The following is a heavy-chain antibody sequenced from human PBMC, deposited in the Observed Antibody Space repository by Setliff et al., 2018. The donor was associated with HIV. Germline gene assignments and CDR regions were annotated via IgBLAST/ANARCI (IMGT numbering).Heavy chain of an antibody. CDR1: GFSISSGHY. V-gene: IGHV4-38-2*01. CDR2: IYHSGTT. CDR3: ARHGTYEVHYSYMDV. Sequence: SETLSLTCAVSGFSISSGHYWAWIRQPPGKGLEWIGSIYHSGTTYDNPSLKSRVTISVDSSKNHFSLILSSVTAADTAVYYCARHGTYEVHYSYMDVWGKGTTVTVSS. D-gene: IGHD1-1*01. J-gene: IGHJ6*03.